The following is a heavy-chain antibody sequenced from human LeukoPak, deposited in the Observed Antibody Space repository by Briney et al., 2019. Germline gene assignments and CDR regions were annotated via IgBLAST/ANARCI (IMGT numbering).Heavy chain of an antibody. Sequence: PSETLSLTCAVYGGSFSGYYWSWIRQPPGKGLEWIGKINHSGSTNYNPSLKSRVTISVDTSKNQFSLKLSSVTAADTAVYYCARGTIVVVPAAIRYYYYMDVWGKGTTVTVSS. D-gene: IGHD2-2*01. CDR2: INHSGST. CDR3: ARGTIVVVPAAIRYYYYMDV. J-gene: IGHJ6*03. CDR1: GGSFSGYY. V-gene: IGHV4-34*01.